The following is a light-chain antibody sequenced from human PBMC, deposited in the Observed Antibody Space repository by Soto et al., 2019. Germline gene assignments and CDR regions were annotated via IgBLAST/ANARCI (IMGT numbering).Light chain of an antibody. Sequence: EIVMTQSPATLSVSPGERATLSCRASQSFSSKLAWFQQKPGQAPSLLIYGVSTRATGVPVRFSGSGSGTEFTLTINSLQSEDFEVYYCQQYNNWPHTFGQGTKVDIX. CDR2: GVS. V-gene: IGKV3-15*01. CDR1: QSFSSK. J-gene: IGKJ2*01. CDR3: QQYNNWPHT.